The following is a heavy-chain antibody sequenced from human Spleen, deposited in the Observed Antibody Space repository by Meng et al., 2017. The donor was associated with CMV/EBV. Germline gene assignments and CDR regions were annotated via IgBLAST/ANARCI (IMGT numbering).Heavy chain of an antibody. D-gene: IGHD3-10*01. J-gene: IGHJ6*02. CDR3: ARFYYGSGIYYYYGMDV. V-gene: IGHV1-18*01. CDR1: GYTFTSYG. CDR2: ISAYNGNT. Sequence: ASVKVSCKASGYTFTSYGISWVRQAPGQGLEWMGWISAYNGNTNYAQKLQGRVTMTTDTSTSTAYMELRSLRSDDTAVYYCARFYYGSGIYYYYGMDVWGQGTTVTVS.